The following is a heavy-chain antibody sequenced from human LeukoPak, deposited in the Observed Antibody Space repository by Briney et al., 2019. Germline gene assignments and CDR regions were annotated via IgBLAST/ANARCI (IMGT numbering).Heavy chain of an antibody. CDR3: ARGYGSGMNYYGMDV. D-gene: IGHD3-10*01. J-gene: IGHJ6*02. V-gene: IGHV3-48*03. Sequence: PGGSLRLSCAASGFPFSISGMSWVRQAPGGGLGWVAFISSSGSTIYYADSVKGRFTISRDNAKNSLYQQMNSLRAEDTAVYYCARGYGSGMNYYGMDVWGQGTTVTVSS. CDR2: ISSSGSTI. CDR1: GFPFSISG.